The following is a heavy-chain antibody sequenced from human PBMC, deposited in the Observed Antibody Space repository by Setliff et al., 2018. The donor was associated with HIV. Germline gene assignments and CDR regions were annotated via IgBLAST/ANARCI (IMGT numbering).Heavy chain of an antibody. CDR3: ARGWGAERWLQLDPQYFDL. CDR1: GYTFTSYY. Sequence: ASVKVSCKASGYTFTSYYMHWVRQAPGQGLEWMGIINPSGGSTTYAQKFWDRVTMTRDTSTSTAYMELSSLRSEDTAVYYCARGWGAERWLQLDPQYFDLWGRGTLVTVSS. J-gene: IGHJ2*01. D-gene: IGHD5-12*01. CDR2: INPSGGST. V-gene: IGHV1-46*01.